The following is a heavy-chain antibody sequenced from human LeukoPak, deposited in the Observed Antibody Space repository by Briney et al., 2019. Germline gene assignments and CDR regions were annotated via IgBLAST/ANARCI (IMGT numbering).Heavy chain of an antibody. Sequence: PGESLKISCKGSGYRFTSYWIGWVRQMPGKGREWMGIIYPGDSDTRYSPSFQGQITISVDKSISTAYLQWTSLKASDTAIYYCVRSDYYNRGGYSFRVLDHWGPGALVTVSS. CDR2: IYPGDSDT. CDR1: GYRFTSYW. D-gene: IGHD3-22*01. V-gene: IGHV5-51*01. CDR3: VRSDYYNRGGYSFRVLDH. J-gene: IGHJ4*02.